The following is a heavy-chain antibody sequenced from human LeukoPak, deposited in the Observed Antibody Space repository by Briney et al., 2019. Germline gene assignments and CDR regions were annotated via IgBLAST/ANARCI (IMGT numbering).Heavy chain of an antibody. V-gene: IGHV4-59*01. D-gene: IGHD6-19*01. CDR1: GGSISSYY. CDR2: IYYSGST. CDR3: ARGAGNPFDY. Sequence: AETLCLTCTVSGGSISSYYWSWIRQPPGKGLEWIGYIYYSGSTNYNPSLKSRVTISVDTSKIQFSLKLSSVTAADTAVYYCARGAGNPFDYWGQGTLVTVSS. J-gene: IGHJ4*02.